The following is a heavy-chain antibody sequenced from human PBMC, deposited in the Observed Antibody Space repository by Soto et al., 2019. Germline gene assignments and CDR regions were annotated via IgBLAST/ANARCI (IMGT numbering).Heavy chain of an antibody. CDR3: ARDNRAVAGHGMDV. CDR1: GFTFSSYD. CDR2: IGTAGDT. J-gene: IGHJ6*02. D-gene: IGHD6-19*01. V-gene: IGHV3-13*01. Sequence: GGSLRLSCAASGFTFSSYDMHWVRQATGKGLEWVSAIGTAGDTYYPGSVKGRFTISRENAKNSLYLQMNSLRAEDTAVYYCARDNRAVAGHGMDVWGQGTTVTVSS.